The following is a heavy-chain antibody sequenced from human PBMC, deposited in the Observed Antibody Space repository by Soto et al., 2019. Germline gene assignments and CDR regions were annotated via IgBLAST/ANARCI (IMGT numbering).Heavy chain of an antibody. CDR3: ARERTSKGGMDV. V-gene: IGHV3-74*01. Sequence: LRLSCAASGFTFSNDWMNWVRQGPGKGLEWVSRIISGGSRVSYADSEKGRFTIARDNAKNTLYLEMHSLTAEDTAVYYCARERTSKGGMDVWGQGTTVTV. CDR2: IISGGSRV. J-gene: IGHJ6*02. CDR1: GFTFSNDW.